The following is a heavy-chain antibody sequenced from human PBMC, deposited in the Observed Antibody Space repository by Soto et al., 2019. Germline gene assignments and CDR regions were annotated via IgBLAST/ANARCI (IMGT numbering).Heavy chain of an antibody. CDR1: GGSNSSGDYY. J-gene: IGHJ6*02. Sequence: SETLSLTCTVSGGSNSSGDYYWSWIRQPPGKGLEWIGYIYYSGSTYYNPSLKSRVTISVDTSKNQFSLKLSTVTAADTAVYYCARDPHPLDIVAYYGMDVWGQGTTVTVSS. CDR3: ARDPHPLDIVAYYGMDV. D-gene: IGHD2-2*03. CDR2: IYYSGST. V-gene: IGHV4-30-4*01.